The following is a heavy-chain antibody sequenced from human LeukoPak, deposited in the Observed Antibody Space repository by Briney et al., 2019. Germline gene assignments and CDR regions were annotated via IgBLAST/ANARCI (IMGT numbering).Heavy chain of an antibody. CDR3: ARGGAARPDF. D-gene: IGHD6-6*01. Sequence: SETLSLTCTVSGGSISSGSYYWSWIRQPAGKGLERIGRIYTSGSTNYNPSLKSRVTISVDTSKNQFSLKLSSVTAADTAVYYCARGGAARPDFWGQGTLVTVSS. CDR1: GGSISSGSYY. J-gene: IGHJ4*02. V-gene: IGHV4-61*02. CDR2: IYTSGST.